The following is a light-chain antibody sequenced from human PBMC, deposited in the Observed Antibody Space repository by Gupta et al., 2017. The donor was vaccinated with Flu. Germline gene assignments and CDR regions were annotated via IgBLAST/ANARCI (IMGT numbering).Light chain of an antibody. V-gene: IGLV1-44*01. J-gene: IGLJ3*02. CDR3: AAWDDSLNGLV. Sequence: QSVLTQPPSASGTPGQRATIPCSGRSSNIGSNTVNWYQQLPGTAPKLLIYSNNQRPSGVPDRFSGSKSGTSASLAIRGLQSEDEADYYCAAWDDSLNGLVFGGGTKLTVL. CDR2: SNN. CDR1: SSNIGSNT.